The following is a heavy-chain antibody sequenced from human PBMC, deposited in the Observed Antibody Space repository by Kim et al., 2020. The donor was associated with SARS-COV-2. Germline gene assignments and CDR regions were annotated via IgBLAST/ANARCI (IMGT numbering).Heavy chain of an antibody. CDR3: ARDVRRLEVWFDP. V-gene: IGHV7-4-1*02. CDR2: INTKTGNP. CDR1: GYSFITYA. J-gene: IGHJ5*02. Sequence: ASVKVSCKASGYSFITYAINWVRQAPGQGLEWMGWINTKTGNPTYAQGFTGRFVFSLDTSVSTAYLQISSLKTEDTAVYYCARDVRRLEVWFDPWGQGTLVTVSS. D-gene: IGHD2-8*02.